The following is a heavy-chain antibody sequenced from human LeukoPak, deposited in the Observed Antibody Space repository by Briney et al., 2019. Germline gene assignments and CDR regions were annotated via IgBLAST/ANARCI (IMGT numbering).Heavy chain of an antibody. D-gene: IGHD3-16*02. CDR1: GFTFGAYT. CDR3: ARVDRDTEFFDY. J-gene: IGHJ4*02. Sequence: GGSLRLSCVASGFTFGAYTMNWVRQAPGKGLEWVSSISSTSTYIHYADSVKGRFTISRDNAKNSLYLQVNSLRAEDTAVYYCARVDRDTEFFDYWGQGTLVTVSS. CDR2: ISSTSTYI. V-gene: IGHV3-21*01.